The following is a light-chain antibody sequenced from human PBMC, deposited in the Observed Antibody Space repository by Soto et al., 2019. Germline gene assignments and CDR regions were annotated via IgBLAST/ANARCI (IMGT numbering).Light chain of an antibody. CDR1: QSFSSY. CDR3: QQRSNWPPLT. Sequence: EIVLTQSPAPLSLSLGERATLSCSASQSFSSYLAWYQQKPGQAPRLLIYDASNSATGIPARLSGSGSVTDVTLTISSLEPEDFAVYYCQQRSNWPPLTFGGGTKVEIK. J-gene: IGKJ4*01. V-gene: IGKV3-11*01. CDR2: DAS.